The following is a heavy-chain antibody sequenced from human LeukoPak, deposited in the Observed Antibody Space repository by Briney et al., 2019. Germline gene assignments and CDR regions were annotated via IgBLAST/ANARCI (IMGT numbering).Heavy chain of an antibody. J-gene: IGHJ6*02. CDR1: GYTFTSYG. V-gene: IGHV1-18*01. D-gene: IGHD3-9*01. Sequence: GASVKVSRKASGYTFTSYGISWVRQAPGQGLEWMGWISAYNGNTNYAQKLQGRVTMTRDTSTSTVYMDLSSLRSEDTAVYYCAIDILTGYDYGMDVWGQGTTVTVSS. CDR3: AIDILTGYDYGMDV. CDR2: ISAYNGNT.